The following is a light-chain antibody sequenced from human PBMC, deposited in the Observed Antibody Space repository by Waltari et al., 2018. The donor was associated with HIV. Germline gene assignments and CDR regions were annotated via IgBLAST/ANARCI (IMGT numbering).Light chain of an antibody. J-gene: IGLJ2*01. CDR1: SRDVGGYNS. CDR2: DFS. V-gene: IGLV2-14*03. CDR3: NSYTTSSTLHVV. Sequence: QSALTQPASVSGSPGLSITISCTGTSRDVGGYNSVSCYQHHPGKAPKLMIYDFSKRPSGVSNRFSGSKSGNTASLTISGLQAEDEADYYCNSYTTSSTLHVVFGGGTKLTVL.